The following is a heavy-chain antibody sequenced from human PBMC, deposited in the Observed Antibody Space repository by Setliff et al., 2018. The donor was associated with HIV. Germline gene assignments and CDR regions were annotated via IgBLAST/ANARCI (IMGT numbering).Heavy chain of an antibody. CDR2: IYAGGST. J-gene: IGHJ6*02. V-gene: IGHV3-53*01. CDR3: ARGRNRNYVVYGMDV. D-gene: IGHD1-7*01. CDR1: GLTDTYNY. Sequence: GESLTISCAASGLTDTYNYMSWVRQAPGKGLEWVSVIYAGGSTYYADSVKGRFTISRDNSKNMLYLQMDSLRAEDTAVYYCARGRNRNYVVYGMDVWGQGTTVTVSS.